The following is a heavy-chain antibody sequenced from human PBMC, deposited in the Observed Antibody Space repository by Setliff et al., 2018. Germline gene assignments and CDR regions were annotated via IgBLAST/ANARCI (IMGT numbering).Heavy chain of an antibody. CDR3: ARGLVGATYSVYFDY. D-gene: IGHD1-26*01. CDR1: GYSFSNFW. V-gene: IGHV5-51*01. CDR2: IYPGDSHT. Sequence: PVEYLKISCKGSGYSFSNFWIGWVRNMPGKGLEWMGIIYPGDSHTRHRPSFQGQVTMSAHKSINTAYLQWSNLKASDTAIYYCARGLVGATYSVYFDYWGQGALVTVSS. J-gene: IGHJ4*02.